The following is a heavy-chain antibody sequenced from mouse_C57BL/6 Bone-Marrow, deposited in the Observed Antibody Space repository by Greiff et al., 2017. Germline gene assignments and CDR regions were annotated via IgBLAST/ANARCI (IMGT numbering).Heavy chain of an antibody. D-gene: IGHD1-1*01. J-gene: IGHJ4*01. CDR2: IDPSDSYT. CDR1: GYTFTSYW. CDR3: ARGGRGAMDY. Sequence: QVPLKQPGAELVMPGASVKLSCKASGYTFTSYWMHWVKQRPGQGLEWIGEIDPSDSYTNYNQKFKGKSTLTVDKSSSTAYMQLSSLTSEASAVYYSARGGRGAMDYWGQGTKVTV. V-gene: IGHV1-69*01.